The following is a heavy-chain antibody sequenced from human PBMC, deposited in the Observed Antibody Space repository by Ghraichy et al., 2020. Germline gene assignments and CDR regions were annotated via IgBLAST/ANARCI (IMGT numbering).Heavy chain of an antibody. D-gene: IGHD3-10*01. V-gene: IGHV3-23*01. CDR1: GFTFSSYA. CDR2: ISGSGGST. J-gene: IGHJ6*02. Sequence: GGSLRLSCAASGFTFSSYAMSWVRQAPGKGLEWVSAISGSGGSTYYADSVKGRFTISRDNSKNTLYLQMNSLRAEDTAVYYCAKADGGGEEDNPSYYYYGMDGWGQGSDLTLSS. CDR3: AKADGGGEEDNPSYYYYGMDG.